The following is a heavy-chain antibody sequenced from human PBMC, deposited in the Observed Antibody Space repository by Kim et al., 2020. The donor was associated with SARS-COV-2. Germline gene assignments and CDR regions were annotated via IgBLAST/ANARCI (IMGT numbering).Heavy chain of an antibody. D-gene: IGHD3-16*02. J-gene: IGHJ4*02. CDR2: IKQDGSEK. CDR3: ARARQEYDYVWGSYRFYFDY. Sequence: GGSLRLSCAASGFTFSSYWMSWVRQAPGKGLEWVANIKQDGSEKYYVDSVKGRFTISRDNAKNSLYLQMNSLRAEDTAVYYCARARQEYDYVWGSYRFYFDYWGQGTLVTVSS. CDR1: GFTFSSYW. V-gene: IGHV3-7*03.